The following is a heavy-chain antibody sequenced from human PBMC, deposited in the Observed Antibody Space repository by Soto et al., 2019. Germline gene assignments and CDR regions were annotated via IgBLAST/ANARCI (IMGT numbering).Heavy chain of an antibody. CDR3: AREPADNYYDSSGYLLADDAFDI. CDR2: IYYSGST. V-gene: IGHV4-59*01. D-gene: IGHD3-22*01. J-gene: IGHJ3*02. CDR1: GGSISSYY. Sequence: SETLSLTCTVSGGSISSYYWSWIRQPPGKGLEWIGYIYYSGSTNYNPSLKSRVTISVDTSKNQFSLKLSSVTAADTAVYYCAREPADNYYDSSGYLLADDAFDIWGQGTMVTVSS.